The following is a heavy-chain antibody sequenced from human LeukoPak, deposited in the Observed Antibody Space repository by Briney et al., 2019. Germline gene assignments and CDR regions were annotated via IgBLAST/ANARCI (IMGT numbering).Heavy chain of an antibody. V-gene: IGHV4-59*01. CDR3: ARGPPIGWFDP. J-gene: IGHJ5*02. Sequence: SETLSLTCTVSGGSISSYYWSWIRQPPGKGLEWIGYIYYSGSTNYNPSLKSRVTISVDTSKNQFSLKLSSVTAADTAVYYCARGPPIGWFDPWGQGTLVTVSS. CDR1: GGSISSYY. CDR2: IYYSGST. D-gene: IGHD3-10*01.